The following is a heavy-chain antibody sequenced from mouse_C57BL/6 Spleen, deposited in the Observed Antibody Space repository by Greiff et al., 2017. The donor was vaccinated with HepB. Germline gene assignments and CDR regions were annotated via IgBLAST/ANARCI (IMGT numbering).Heavy chain of an antibody. CDR1: GYAFSSYW. CDR2: IYPGDGDT. V-gene: IGHV1-80*01. D-gene: IGHD1-1*01. J-gene: IGHJ2*01. CDR3: ARATTVYYFDY. Sequence: QVQLQQSGAELVKPGASVKISCKASGYAFSSYWMTWVKQTPGKGLEWIGQIYPGDGDTNYNGKFKGKATLTADKSSSTAYMQLSSLTSEDSAVYFCARATTVYYFDYWGQGTTLTVSS.